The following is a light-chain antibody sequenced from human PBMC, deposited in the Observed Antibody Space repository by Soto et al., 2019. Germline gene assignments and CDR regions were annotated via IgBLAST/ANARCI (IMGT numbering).Light chain of an antibody. Sequence: QSVLTQPASLSGSPGQSITISCTGTSSDVGSYNLVSWYQQHPVKSPKLMIYEGSKRPSGVSQRVSGSKSGNTASLTISGLQAEDEADYYCWSYEGSSTLVFGRGTKLTVL. CDR1: SSDVGSYNL. V-gene: IGLV2-23*01. CDR2: EGS. CDR3: WSYEGSSTLV. J-gene: IGLJ2*01.